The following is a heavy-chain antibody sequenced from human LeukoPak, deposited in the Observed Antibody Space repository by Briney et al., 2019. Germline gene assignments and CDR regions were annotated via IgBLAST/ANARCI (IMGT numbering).Heavy chain of an antibody. D-gene: IGHD6-25*01. J-gene: IGHJ3*01. CDR2: VKSDGSST. CDR1: GFTFSSYA. Sequence: PGGSLRLSCAASGFTFSSYAMHWVRQAPGKGLVWVSRVKSDGSSTNYADSVKGRFTISRDNAKNTLSLQMNSLRAEDTAIYYCARGFSGIAFDFWGQGTMVTVSS. CDR3: ARGFSGIAFDF. V-gene: IGHV3-74*01.